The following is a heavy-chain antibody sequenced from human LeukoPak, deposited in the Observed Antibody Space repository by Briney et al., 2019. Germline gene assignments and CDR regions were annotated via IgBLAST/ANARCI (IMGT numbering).Heavy chain of an antibody. D-gene: IGHD5-12*01. CDR3: ARSCLIVDIVATIRARLGGNAFDI. Sequence: NPSETLSLTCTVSGGSISSYYWGWIRQPPGKGLEWIGSIYYSGRTLYNPSLKSRVTISVDTSKNQFSLKLSSVTAADTAVYYCARSCLIVDIVATIRARLGGNAFDIWGQGTMVTVSS. V-gene: IGHV4-39*07. CDR2: IYYSGRT. J-gene: IGHJ3*02. CDR1: GGSISSYY.